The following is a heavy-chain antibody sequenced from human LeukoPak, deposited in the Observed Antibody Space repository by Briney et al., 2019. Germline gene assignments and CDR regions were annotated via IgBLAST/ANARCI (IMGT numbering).Heavy chain of an antibody. CDR3: ARVNREMATITP. V-gene: IGHV4-59*08. CDR1: GGSINNYY. Sequence: PSETLSLTCTVSGGSINNYYWSWIRQPPGKGLEWIGTIYYSGSTYHNPSLKSRVTISVDTSKNQFSLKLSSVTAADTAVYYCARVNREMATITPWGQGTLVTVSS. D-gene: IGHD5-24*01. CDR2: IYYSGST. J-gene: IGHJ4*02.